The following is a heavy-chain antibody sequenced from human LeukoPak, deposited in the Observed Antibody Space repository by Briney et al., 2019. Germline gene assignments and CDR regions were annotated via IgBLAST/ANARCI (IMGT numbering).Heavy chain of an antibody. CDR2: INPNSGGT. Sequence: GASVKVSCKASGYTFTGYYMHWVRQAPGQGLEWMGWINPNSGGTNYAQKFQGWVTMTRDTSISTAYMELSRLRSDDTVVYYCAREGGGGSFYDYYYYGMDVWGQGTTVTASS. J-gene: IGHJ6*02. V-gene: IGHV1-2*04. CDR3: AREGGGGSFYDYYYYGMDV. D-gene: IGHD2-15*01. CDR1: GYTFTGYY.